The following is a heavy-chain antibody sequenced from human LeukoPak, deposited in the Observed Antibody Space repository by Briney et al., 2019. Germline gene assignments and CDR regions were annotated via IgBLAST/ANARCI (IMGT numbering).Heavy chain of an antibody. CDR2: IYYSGST. CDR1: GGSISSSSYY. CDR3: ARYFIFPPMRMTMVDKNPFDY. J-gene: IGHJ4*02. V-gene: IGHV4-39*01. D-gene: IGHD4/OR15-4a*01. Sequence: SETLSLTCTVSGGSISSSSYYWGWIRQPPGKGLEWIGSIYYSGSTYYNPSLKSRVTISVDTSKNQFSLKLSSVTAADTAVYYCARYFIFPPMRMTMVDKNPFDYWGQGTLVTVSS.